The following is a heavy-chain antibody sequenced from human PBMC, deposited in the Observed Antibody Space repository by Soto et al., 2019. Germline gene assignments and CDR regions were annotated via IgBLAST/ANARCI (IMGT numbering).Heavy chain of an antibody. D-gene: IGHD5-18*01. CDR1: GGSISSSSYY. V-gene: IGHV4-39*01. CDR2: IYYSGST. Sequence: QLQLQESGPGLVKPSETLSLTCTVSGGSISSSSYYWGWIRQPPGKGLEWIGSIYYSGSTYYNPSLKSRVTISVDTSKNQFSLKLSSVTAADTAVYYCARFSGDVDTHFDYWGQGTLVTVSS. CDR3: ARFSGDVDTHFDY. J-gene: IGHJ4*02.